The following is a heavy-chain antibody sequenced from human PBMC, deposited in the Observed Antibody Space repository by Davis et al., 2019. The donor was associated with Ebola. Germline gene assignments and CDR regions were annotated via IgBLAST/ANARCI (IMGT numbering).Heavy chain of an antibody. D-gene: IGHD4-17*01. V-gene: IGHV1-69*13. CDR2: IIPIFGTA. CDR3: ASLRHDYGDYGPVY. Sequence: SVKVSCKASGGTFSSYAISWVRQAPGQGLEWMGGIIPIFGTANYAQKFQGRVTITADESTSTAYMELSSLRSEDTAVYYCASLRHDYGDYGPVYWGQGTLVTVSS. CDR1: GGTFSSYA. J-gene: IGHJ4*02.